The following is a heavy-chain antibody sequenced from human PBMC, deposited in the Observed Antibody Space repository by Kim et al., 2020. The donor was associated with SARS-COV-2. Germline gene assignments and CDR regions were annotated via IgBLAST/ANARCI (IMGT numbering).Heavy chain of an antibody. CDR2: ISWDGGST. V-gene: IGHV3-43*01. CDR3: AKDIAPFGTSCYDY. J-gene: IGHJ4*02. Sequence: GGSLRLSCAASGFTFDDYTMHWVRQAPGKGLEWVSLISWDGGSTYYADSVKGRFTISRDNSKNSLYLQMNSLRTEDTALYYCAKDIAPFGTSCYDYWGQGTLVTVSS. D-gene: IGHD2-2*01. CDR1: GFTFDDYT.